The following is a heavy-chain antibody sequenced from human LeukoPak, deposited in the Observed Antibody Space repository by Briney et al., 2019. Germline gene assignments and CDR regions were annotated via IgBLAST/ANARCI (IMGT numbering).Heavy chain of an antibody. CDR3: ARDPRYLRYESDNNAYPYY. J-gene: IGHJ4*02. Sequence: GGSLRLSCAASGFTFDNYGMHWVRQAPGKGLEWLAVISHDGDSIYYADSIEGRFTISRDNSDNTLFLGMTSLRVDDTAVYYCARDPRYLRYESDNNAYPYYWGQGTLVTVSS. CDR2: ISHDGDSI. V-gene: IGHV3-30*03. D-gene: IGHD3-16*01. CDR1: GFTFDNYG.